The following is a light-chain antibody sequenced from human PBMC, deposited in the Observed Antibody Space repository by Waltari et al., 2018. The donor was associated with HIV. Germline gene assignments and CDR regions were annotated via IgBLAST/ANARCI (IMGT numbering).Light chain of an antibody. CDR2: GAS. Sequence: VLTQSPGSLSLSPGESSSLSDRASQSLTKKYLPWYQQLPDPAPRLLIYGASSSAAGVPDRFSGSESETDFTVSISRLEPEDFAVYYCQQYGSSILYTLGQGTKLESK. J-gene: IGKJ2*01. V-gene: IGKV3-20*01. CDR1: QSLTKKY. CDR3: QQYGSSILYT.